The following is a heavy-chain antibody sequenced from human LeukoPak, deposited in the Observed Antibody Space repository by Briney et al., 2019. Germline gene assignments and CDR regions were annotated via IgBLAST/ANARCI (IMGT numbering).Heavy chain of an antibody. J-gene: IGHJ4*02. D-gene: IGHD3-9*01. CDR2: ISSSSSYI. CDR1: GFTFSSYS. CDR3: ARGVRYFDWLFVFDY. V-gene: IGHV3-21*01. Sequence: PGGSLRLFCAASGFTFSSYSMNWVRQAPGKGLEWVSSISSSSSYIYYADSVKGRFTISRDNAKNSLYLQMNSLRDEDTAVYYCARGVRYFDWLFVFDYWGQGTLVTVSS.